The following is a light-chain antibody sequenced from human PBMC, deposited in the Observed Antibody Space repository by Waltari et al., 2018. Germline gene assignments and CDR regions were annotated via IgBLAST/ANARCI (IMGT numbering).Light chain of an antibody. CDR3: AAWDDRLSGYV. CDR1: NSTVDSPY. J-gene: IGLJ1*01. CDR2: TNS. V-gene: IGLV1-47*01. Sequence: QSVLTQPPSASGTPGQRVTISCSGSNSTVDSPYVYWYQQVPGTAPKLLIYTNSQRPSGVPDRFSGSKSGTSASLAIRGLRSEDEADYYCAAWDDRLSGYVFGSGTSVTVL.